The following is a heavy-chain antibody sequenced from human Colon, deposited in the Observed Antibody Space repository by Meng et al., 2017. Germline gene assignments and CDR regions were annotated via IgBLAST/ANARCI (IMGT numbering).Heavy chain of an antibody. Sequence: SETLSLTCAVSGYSISSGYYWGWIRQPPGKGLEWIGSIYHSGSTYYNPSLKSRVTISVDTSKNQFSLKLSSVTAADTAVYYCARDHPSVYYDFWSGYYGAGFDYWGQGTLVTVSS. CDR3: ARDHPSVYYDFWSGYYGAGFDY. CDR1: GYSISSGYY. V-gene: IGHV4-38-2*02. CDR2: IYHSGST. D-gene: IGHD3-3*01. J-gene: IGHJ4*02.